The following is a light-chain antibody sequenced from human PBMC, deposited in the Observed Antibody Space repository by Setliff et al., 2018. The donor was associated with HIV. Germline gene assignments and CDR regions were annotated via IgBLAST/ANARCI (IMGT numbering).Light chain of an antibody. V-gene: IGLV2-18*02. CDR3: GSYRSSSFYV. Sequence: QSALAQPPSVSGSPGQSVTISCTGTSSDVGTYECVSWYQQPPGTAPKLMIYEVNNRPSGVPDRFSGSKSGNTASLTIVGLQPEDEADYYCGSYRSSSFYVFGTGTKV. CDR2: EVN. J-gene: IGLJ1*01. CDR1: SSDVGTYEC.